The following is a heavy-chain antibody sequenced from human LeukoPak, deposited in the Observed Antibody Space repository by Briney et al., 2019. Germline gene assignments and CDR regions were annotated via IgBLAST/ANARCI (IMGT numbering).Heavy chain of an antibody. Sequence: SETLSLTCTVSGGSINTRYYYWGWIRQSPGKGLQWIGSVYYGGRTYYNPSLKSRVTISAYTSKNQFSLKVNSVTAADTAVYYCARHCGSTSCYVDFDYWGQGTLVSVSS. CDR2: VYYGGRT. J-gene: IGHJ4*02. D-gene: IGHD2-2*01. CDR3: ARHCGSTSCYVDFDY. CDR1: GGSINTRYYY. V-gene: IGHV4-39*01.